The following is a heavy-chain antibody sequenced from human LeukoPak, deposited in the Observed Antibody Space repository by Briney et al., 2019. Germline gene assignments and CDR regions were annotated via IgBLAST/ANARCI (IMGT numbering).Heavy chain of an antibody. Sequence: GASVKVSCKASGDTFSSYAISWVRQAPGQGLEWMGGIIPIFGTANYAQKFQGRVTITADKSTSTAYMELSSLRSEDTAVYYCARDSIAAAGTGPYGMDVWGKGTTVTVSS. V-gene: IGHV1-69*06. CDR1: GDTFSSYA. CDR3: ARDSIAAAGTGPYGMDV. J-gene: IGHJ6*04. CDR2: IIPIFGTA. D-gene: IGHD6-13*01.